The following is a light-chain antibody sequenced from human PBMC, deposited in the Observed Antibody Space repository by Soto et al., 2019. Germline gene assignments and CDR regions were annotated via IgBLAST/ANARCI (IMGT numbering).Light chain of an antibody. CDR3: QSYDSSLNDLV. CDR1: SSNIGAGYD. CDR2: GNS. Sequence: QSVLAQPPSVSGAPGQRVTITCTGTSSNIGAGYDVHWYQQLPGTAPKLLMYGNSNRPSGVPDRFSGSKSGTSASLAITGLQAEDEADYYCQSYDSSLNDLVFGGGTKVTVL. V-gene: IGLV1-40*01. J-gene: IGLJ3*02.